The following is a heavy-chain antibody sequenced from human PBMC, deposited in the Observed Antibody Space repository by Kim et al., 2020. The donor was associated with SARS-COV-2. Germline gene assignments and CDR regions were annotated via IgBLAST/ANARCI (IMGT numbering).Heavy chain of an antibody. V-gene: IGHV3-33*01. J-gene: IGHJ5*02. Sequence: GGSLRLSCAASGFTFSSYGMHWVRQAPGKGLEWVAVIWYDGSNKYYADSVKGRFTISRDNSKNTLYLQMNSLRAEDTAVYYCARDHSSSYNWFDPWGQGTLVTVSS. CDR2: IWYDGSNK. CDR1: GFTFSSYG. D-gene: IGHD6-13*01. CDR3: ARDHSSSYNWFDP.